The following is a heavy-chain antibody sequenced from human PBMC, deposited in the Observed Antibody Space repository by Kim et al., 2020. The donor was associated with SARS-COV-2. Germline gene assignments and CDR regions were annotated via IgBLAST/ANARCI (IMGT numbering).Heavy chain of an antibody. CDR1: GFTFSTYA. D-gene: IGHD6-13*01. CDR2: ISYDGTNK. CDR3: AKGFRGIAASNFFAY. V-gene: IGHV3-30*18. Sequence: GGSLRLSCEASGFTFSTYAMHWVRQAPGKGLEWVAVISYDGTNKYFADSVKGRFTISRDNSKNTLYLQMNSLRGDDTAMYYCAKGFRGIAASNFFAYWGQGSLVTVSS. J-gene: IGHJ4*02.